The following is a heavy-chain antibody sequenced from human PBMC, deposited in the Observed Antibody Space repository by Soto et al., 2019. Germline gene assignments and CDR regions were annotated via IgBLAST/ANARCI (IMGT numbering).Heavy chain of an antibody. D-gene: IGHD3-22*01. CDR1: GYTFTSYG. V-gene: IGHV1-18*01. Sequence: ASVKVSCKASGYTFTSYGIGWVRQAPGQGLEWMGWISAYNGNTNYAQKLQGRVTMTTDTSTSTAYMELRSLRSDGTAVYYCARIHYYDSSGYYSDLYYFDYWGQGTLVTVSS. CDR3: ARIHYYDSSGYYSDLYYFDY. J-gene: IGHJ4*02. CDR2: ISAYNGNT.